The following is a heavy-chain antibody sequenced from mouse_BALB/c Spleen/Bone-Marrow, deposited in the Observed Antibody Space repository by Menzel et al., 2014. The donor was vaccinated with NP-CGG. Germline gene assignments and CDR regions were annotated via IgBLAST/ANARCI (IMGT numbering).Heavy chain of an antibody. Sequence: VQLKQSGGGLVKPGGSLKLSCAASGFAFSSYDVSWVRQTPEKRLEWVAYISSGGGSTYYPDTVKGRFTISRDNAKNTLYLQMSSLKSEDTAMYYCARQSRAWFAYWGQGTLVTVSA. D-gene: IGHD1-1*01. V-gene: IGHV5-12-1*01. CDR1: GFAFSSYD. CDR2: ISSGGGST. J-gene: IGHJ3*01. CDR3: ARQSRAWFAY.